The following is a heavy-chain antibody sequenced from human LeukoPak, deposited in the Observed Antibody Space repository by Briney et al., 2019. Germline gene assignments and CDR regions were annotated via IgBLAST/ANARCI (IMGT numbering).Heavy chain of an antibody. J-gene: IGHJ4*02. CDR3: ARVDGSGPNAPNDC. CDR2: IHVGNGNT. Sequence: ASVKVSCKASRYPFTSYAMHWVRQAPGQRLEWMGWIHVGNGNTEYSQKFQGRVTITRDTPATTTYMELSSPRSEDTAVYYCARVDGSGPNAPNDCWGQGSLVTVSS. CDR1: RYPFTSYA. V-gene: IGHV1-3*01. D-gene: IGHD3-10*01.